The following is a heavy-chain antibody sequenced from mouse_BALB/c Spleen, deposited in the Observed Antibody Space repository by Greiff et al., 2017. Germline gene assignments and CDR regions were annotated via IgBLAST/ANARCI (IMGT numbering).Heavy chain of an antibody. J-gene: IGHJ2*01. CDR3: ARHDYDGYYDY. Sequence: EVMLVESGGGLVKPGGSLKLSCAASGFAFSSYDMSWVRQTPEKRLEWVAYISSGGGSTYYPDTVKGRFTISRDNAKNTLYLQMSSLKSEDTAMYYCARHDYDGYYDYWGQGTTLTVSS. CDR2: ISSGGGST. D-gene: IGHD2-3*01. CDR1: GFAFSSYD. V-gene: IGHV5-12-1*01.